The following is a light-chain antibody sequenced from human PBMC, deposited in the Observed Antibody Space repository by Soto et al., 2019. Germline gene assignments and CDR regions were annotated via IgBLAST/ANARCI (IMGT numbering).Light chain of an antibody. CDR1: QSVGTN. CDR2: GAS. J-gene: IGKJ5*01. CDR3: QQLNYWPRIT. V-gene: IGKV3-15*01. Sequence: EIVLTQSPGTLSLSPGERATLSCRASQSVGTNLAWYQQRPGQAPRLLVYGASTRASGIPPRFSGSGSGTDFTLTISSLQSEDFAVYYCQQLNYWPRITFGQGTRLENK.